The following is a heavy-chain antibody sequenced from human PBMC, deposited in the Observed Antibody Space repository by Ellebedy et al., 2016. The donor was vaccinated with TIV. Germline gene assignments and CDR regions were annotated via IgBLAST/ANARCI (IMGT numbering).Heavy chain of an antibody. D-gene: IGHD3-3*01. CDR1: GFTFSSYW. Sequence: PGGSLRLSCAASGFTFSSYWMSWVRQAPGKGLEWVANFNQDGSGEYYVDSVKGRFTVSRDNAKNSLYLQMNSLSAEDTAVYYCARAGGIGVVDYWGQGTLVTVSS. CDR2: FNQDGSGE. CDR3: ARAGGIGVVDY. J-gene: IGHJ4*02. V-gene: IGHV3-7*01.